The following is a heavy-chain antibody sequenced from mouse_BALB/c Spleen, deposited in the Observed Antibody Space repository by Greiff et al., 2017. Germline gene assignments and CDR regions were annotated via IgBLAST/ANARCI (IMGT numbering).Heavy chain of an antibody. D-gene: IGHD1-1*01. Sequence: EVMLVESGGGLVKPGGSLKLSCAASGFTFSDYYMYWVRQTPEKRLGWVATISDGGSYTYYPDSVKGRFTISRDNAKNNLYLQMSSLKSEDTAMYYCARGDYYYGSSYGFAYWGQGTLVTVSA. CDR1: GFTFSDYY. V-gene: IGHV5-4*02. J-gene: IGHJ3*01. CDR2: ISDGGSYT. CDR3: ARGDYYYGSSYGFAY.